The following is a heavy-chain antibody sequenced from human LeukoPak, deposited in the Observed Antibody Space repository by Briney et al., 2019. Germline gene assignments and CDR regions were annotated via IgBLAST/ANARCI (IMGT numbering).Heavy chain of an antibody. D-gene: IGHD1-26*01. J-gene: IGHJ6*02. CDR1: GYTFTYRY. Sequence: SVKVSCKASGYTFTYRYLHWVRQAPGHALEWMGWITPFNGNTNYAQKFQDRVTITRDRSMSTAYMELSSLRSEDTAMYYCASGRSYYECYYYGMDVWGQGTTVTVSS. V-gene: IGHV1-45*02. CDR3: ASGRSYYECYYYGMDV. CDR2: ITPFNGNT.